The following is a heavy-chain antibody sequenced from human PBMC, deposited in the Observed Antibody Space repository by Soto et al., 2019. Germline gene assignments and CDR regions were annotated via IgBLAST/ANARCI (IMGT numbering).Heavy chain of an antibody. CDR2: A. D-gene: IGHD3-22*01. V-gene: IGHV1-69*01. Sequence: ANYAQKFQGRVTITADESTSTAYMELSSLRSEDTAVYYCARDRVPSSGYYPYWFDPWGQGTLVTVSS. J-gene: IGHJ5*02. CDR3: ARDRVPSSGYYPYWFDP.